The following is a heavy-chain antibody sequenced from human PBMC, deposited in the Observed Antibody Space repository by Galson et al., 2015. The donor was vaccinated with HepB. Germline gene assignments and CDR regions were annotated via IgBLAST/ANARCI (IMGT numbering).Heavy chain of an antibody. CDR3: ARGGSGYYDSSGRYGMDV. V-gene: IGHV3-30-3*01. Sequence: SLRLSCAASGFTFSSYAMHWVRQAPGKGLEWVAVISYDGSNKYYADSVKGRFTISRDNSKNTLYLQMNSLRAEDTAVYYCARGGSGYYDSSGRYGMDVWGQGTTVTVSS. J-gene: IGHJ6*02. D-gene: IGHD3-22*01. CDR2: ISYDGSNK. CDR1: GFTFSSYA.